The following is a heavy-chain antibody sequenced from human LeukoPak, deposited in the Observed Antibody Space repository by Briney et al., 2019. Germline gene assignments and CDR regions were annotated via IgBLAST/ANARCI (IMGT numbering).Heavy chain of an antibody. CDR1: GFTFSSYA. J-gene: IGHJ4*02. CDR3: ARIAAAGLDY. CDR2: ISDDGSNK. D-gene: IGHD6-13*01. V-gene: IGHV3-30*04. Sequence: GRSLRLSCAASGFTFSSYAMNWVRQAPGKGLEWVAVISDDGSNKYDADSVKGRFTISRDNAKNSLYLQMNSLRAEDTAVYYCARIAAAGLDYWGQGTLVTVSS.